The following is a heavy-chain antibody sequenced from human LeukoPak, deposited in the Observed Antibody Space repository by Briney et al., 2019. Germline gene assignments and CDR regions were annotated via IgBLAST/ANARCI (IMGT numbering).Heavy chain of an antibody. J-gene: IGHJ4*02. CDR2: INHRGST. CDR3: ARLTPQRLRYFDEYDY. D-gene: IGHD3-9*01. V-gene: IGHV4-39*07. Sequence: LSETLSLTCIVSGGSISSSDYYWGWIRQSPGKGLEWIGEINHRGSTNYNPSLKRRVTISLDTSKNQFSLKLSSVTAADTAVYYCARLTPQRLRYFDEYDYWGQGTLVTVSS. CDR1: GGSISSSDYY.